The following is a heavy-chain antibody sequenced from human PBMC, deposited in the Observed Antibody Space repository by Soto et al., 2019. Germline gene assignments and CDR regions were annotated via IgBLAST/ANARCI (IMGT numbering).Heavy chain of an antibody. V-gene: IGHV4-4*07. Sequence: SETLSLTCSVSGDSISNYYWSWLRQSAGKGLEWIGRTYVTGDTNYNPSLKSRVTMSVDTTKNQLSLRLRSVTAADTAVYSCVREYTETVDGPTPYYFDSWGQGTPVTVSS. CDR2: TYVTGDT. CDR3: VREYTETVDGPTPYYFDS. D-gene: IGHD6-19*01. J-gene: IGHJ4*02. CDR1: GDSISNYY.